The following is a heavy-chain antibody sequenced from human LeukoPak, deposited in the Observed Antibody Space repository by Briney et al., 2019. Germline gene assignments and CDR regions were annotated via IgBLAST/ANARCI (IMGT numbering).Heavy chain of an antibody. Sequence: PSETLSLTCTVSGGSISSSSYYWGWIRQPPGKGLEWIGSIYYSGSTYYNPSLKSRVTISVDTSKNQFSLKLSSVTAADTAVYYCARDLYGGTSATFDYWGQGTLVTVSS. CDR2: IYYSGST. D-gene: IGHD4-23*01. V-gene: IGHV4-39*07. CDR3: ARDLYGGTSATFDY. CDR1: GGSISSSSYY. J-gene: IGHJ4*02.